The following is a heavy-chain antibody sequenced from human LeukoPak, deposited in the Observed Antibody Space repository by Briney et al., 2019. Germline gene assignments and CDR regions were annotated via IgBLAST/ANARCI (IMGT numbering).Heavy chain of an antibody. Sequence: SETLSLTCAVYGGSFSGYYWSWIRQPPGKGLEWIGEINHSGSTNYNPSLKSRVTISVDTSKNQFSLKLSSVTAADTAVYYCARSGSGWYEGNWFDPWGQGTLVTVSS. V-gene: IGHV4-34*01. CDR1: GGSFSGYY. J-gene: IGHJ5*02. CDR3: ARSGSGWYEGNWFDP. CDR2: INHSGST. D-gene: IGHD6-19*01.